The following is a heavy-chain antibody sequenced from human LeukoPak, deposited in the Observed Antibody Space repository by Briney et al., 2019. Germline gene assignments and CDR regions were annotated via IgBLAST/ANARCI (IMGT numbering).Heavy chain of an antibody. CDR1: GFTFSSYA. Sequence: PGGSLRLSCAASGFTFSSYAMSWVRQAPGKGLEWVSAISGSGGSTYYADSVKGRFTISRDNAKNSLYLQMNSLRAEDTALYYCAKAIGGYSYGYNNYYYGMDVWGQGTTVTVSS. CDR3: AKAIGGYSYGYNNYYYGMDV. D-gene: IGHD5-18*01. J-gene: IGHJ6*02. V-gene: IGHV3-23*01. CDR2: ISGSGGST.